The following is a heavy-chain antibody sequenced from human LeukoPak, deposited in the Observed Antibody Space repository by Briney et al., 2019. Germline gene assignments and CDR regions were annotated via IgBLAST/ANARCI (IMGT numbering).Heavy chain of an antibody. J-gene: IGHJ4*02. CDR2: ISGSGGST. CDR3: AKDQLRENYYGSGRRMLPDY. V-gene: IGHV3-23*01. D-gene: IGHD3-10*01. Sequence: GGSLRLSCAASGFTFSSYAMSWVRQAPGKGLEWVSAISGSGGSTYYAESVKGRFTISRDNSKNTLYLQMNSLRAEDTAVYYCAKDQLRENYYGSGRRMLPDYWGQGTLVTVSS. CDR1: GFTFSSYA.